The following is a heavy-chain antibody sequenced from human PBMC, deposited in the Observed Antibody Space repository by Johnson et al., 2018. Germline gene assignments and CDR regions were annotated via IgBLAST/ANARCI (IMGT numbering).Heavy chain of an antibody. Sequence: QVQLQQWGAGLLKPSETLSLTCAVYGGSFSGYYWSWIRQPPGKGLEWIGEINHSGSTNYNPSLKSRVTISVDTSKNQFSLKLGSVTAADTAVYDCAEGDDYGDYFDYWGQGTLVTVSA. D-gene: IGHD4-17*01. CDR2: INHSGST. CDR3: AEGDDYGDYFDY. J-gene: IGHJ4*02. V-gene: IGHV4-34*01. CDR1: GGSFSGYY.